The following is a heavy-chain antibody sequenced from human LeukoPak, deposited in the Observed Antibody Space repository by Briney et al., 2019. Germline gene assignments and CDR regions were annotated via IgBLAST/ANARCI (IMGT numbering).Heavy chain of an antibody. CDR3: ARGWHWGDYDFWSGARRDYYYGMDV. J-gene: IGHJ6*02. V-gene: IGHV4-34*01. CDR1: GGSFSGYY. D-gene: IGHD3-3*01. Sequence: SETLSLTCAVYGGSFSGYYWSWIRQPPGKGLEWIGEINHSGSTNYNPSLKSRVTISVDTSKNQFSLKLSSVTAADTAVYYCARGWHWGDYDFWSGARRDYYYGMDVWGQGTTVTVSS. CDR2: INHSGST.